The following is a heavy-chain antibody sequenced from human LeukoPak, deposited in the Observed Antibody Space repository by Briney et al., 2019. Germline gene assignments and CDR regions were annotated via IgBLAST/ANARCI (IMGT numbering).Heavy chain of an antibody. Sequence: SETLSLTRAVSLYSTCSGYSWGWIRQPPGKGLEGMGNIYHIGSTSYNPPLRIRAPLSVEPSRNKFSLKLALLTPADTAVYFCARRGVGATLFEFWGQGTLVTVSS. CDR2: IYHIGST. CDR1: LYSTCSGYS. V-gene: IGHV4-38-2*01. J-gene: IGHJ4*02. CDR3: ARRGVGATLFEF. D-gene: IGHD1-26*01.